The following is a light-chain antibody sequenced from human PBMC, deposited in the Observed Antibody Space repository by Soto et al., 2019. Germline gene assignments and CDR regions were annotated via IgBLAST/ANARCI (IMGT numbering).Light chain of an antibody. V-gene: IGKV1-9*01. J-gene: IGKJ1*01. CDR3: QQLNSYQWT. Sequence: DIQLTQSPSFLSASVGDRVTITCRASQGVSSYLAWYQQKPGKAPKLLIYAASTLQSGVPSRFSGSGSGTEFTLTIRSLQPEYFATYYCQQLNSYQWTFGQGTKVEIK. CDR1: QGVSSY. CDR2: AAS.